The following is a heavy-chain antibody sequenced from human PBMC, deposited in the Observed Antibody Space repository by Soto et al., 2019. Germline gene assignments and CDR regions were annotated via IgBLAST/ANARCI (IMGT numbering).Heavy chain of an antibody. CDR1: GFTFSDFE. V-gene: IGHV3-30-3*01. CDR2: ISYDGSNQ. CDR3: ARRTGTAPRFDY. Sequence: QVQLVESGGGVVQPGRSLRLSCSASGFTFSDFEMYWVRQAPGKGLDWVSFISYDGSNQYYAGSVKGRFTVSRDNSKNTLFLRMNSLRPEDTAVYFCARRTGTAPRFDYWGQGTLVTVSS. J-gene: IGHJ4*02. D-gene: IGHD1-7*01.